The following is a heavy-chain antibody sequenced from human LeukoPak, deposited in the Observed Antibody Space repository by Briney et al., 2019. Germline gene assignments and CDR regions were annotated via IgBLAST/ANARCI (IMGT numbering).Heavy chain of an antibody. Sequence: APVKVSCKASGYTFTGYYMHWVRQAPGQGLEWMGWINPNSGGTNYAQKFQGRVTMTRDTSISTAYMELSSLRSEDTAVYYCASRRDGSNYAAFDIWGQGTMVTVSS. V-gene: IGHV1-2*02. D-gene: IGHD5-24*01. CDR1: GYTFTGYY. CDR2: INPNSGGT. CDR3: ASRRDGSNYAAFDI. J-gene: IGHJ3*02.